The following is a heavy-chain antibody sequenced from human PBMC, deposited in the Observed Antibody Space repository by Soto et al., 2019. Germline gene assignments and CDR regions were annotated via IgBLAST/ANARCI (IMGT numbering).Heavy chain of an antibody. CDR2: ISGSGGST. CDR3: AKGRTVATFDFDY. V-gene: IGHV3-23*01. Sequence: EVQLLESGGGLVQPGGSLRLSCAASGFTFSSYAMSWVRQAPGKGLEWVSAISGSGGSTYYADSVKGRFTISRDNSKTTRYLQMNSLRAEDTAVYYCAKGRTVATFDFDYWGQGTLVTVSS. J-gene: IGHJ4*02. D-gene: IGHD5-12*01. CDR1: GFTFSSYA.